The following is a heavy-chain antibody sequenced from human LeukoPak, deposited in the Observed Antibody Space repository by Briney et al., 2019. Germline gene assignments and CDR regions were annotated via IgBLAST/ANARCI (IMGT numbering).Heavy chain of an antibody. CDR3: ARAPLWFGESSGYY. V-gene: IGHV4-34*01. J-gene: IGHJ4*02. Sequence: PSETLSLTCAVYGVSFSGYYWSWIRQPPGKGLEWIGEINHSGSTNYNPSLKSRVTISVDTSKNQFSLKLSSVTAADTAVYYCARAPLWFGESSGYYWGQGTLVTVSS. CDR1: GVSFSGYY. CDR2: INHSGST. D-gene: IGHD3-10*01.